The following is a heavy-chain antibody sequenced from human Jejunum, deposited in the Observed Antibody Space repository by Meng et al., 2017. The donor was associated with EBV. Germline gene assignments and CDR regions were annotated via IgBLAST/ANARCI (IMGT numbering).Heavy chain of an antibody. V-gene: IGHV3-21*02. J-gene: IGHJ4*02. D-gene: IGHD3-16*02. Sequence: LVESGGGLVQPGRTLWLPCAASGVTFSSYSMNWVRKAPGKGLEWVSYISSGSSFIYYADSVKGRFTISRDDAKNSLSLQMNNLGADDTAVYYCVRDSSFNVHWGQGTLVTVSS. CDR3: VRDSSFNVH. CDR2: ISSGSSFI. CDR1: GVTFSSYS.